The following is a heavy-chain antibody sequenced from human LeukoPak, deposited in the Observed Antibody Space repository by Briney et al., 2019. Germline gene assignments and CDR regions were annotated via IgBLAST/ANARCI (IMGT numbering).Heavy chain of an antibody. V-gene: IGHV3-23*01. J-gene: IGHJ6*02. CDR3: AKGLYCSSTSCYTGREYYYYYYGMDV. Sequence: GGSLRLSCAASGFTFSSSAMSWVRQVPGKGLEWVSAISGSGGSTYYADSVKGRFTISRDNSKNTLYLQMNSLRAEDTAVYYCAKGLYCSSTSCYTGREYYYYYYGMDVWGQGTTVTVSS. CDR2: ISGSGGST. CDR1: GFTFSSSA. D-gene: IGHD2-2*02.